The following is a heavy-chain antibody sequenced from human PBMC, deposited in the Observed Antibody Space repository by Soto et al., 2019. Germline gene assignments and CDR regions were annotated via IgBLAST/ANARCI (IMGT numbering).Heavy chain of an antibody. V-gene: IGHV2-70*13. D-gene: IGHD1-20*01. CDR2: IERDDDDK. CDR3: ARSIRGPRRFNGMDV. J-gene: IGHJ6*02. CDR1: GFSLTRPGLC. Sequence: SGPTLVNPTDTLTLTCTFSGFSLTRPGLCVRWIRQPPGKALEWLALIERDDDDKYYSTSLKTRLTISKDTRKNQVVLTMANMDPADTGTYYCARSIRGPRRFNGMDVWGQGTTVTVSS.